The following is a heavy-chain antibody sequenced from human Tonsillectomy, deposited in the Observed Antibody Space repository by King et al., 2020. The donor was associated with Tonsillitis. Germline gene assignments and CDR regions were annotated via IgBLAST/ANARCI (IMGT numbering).Heavy chain of an antibody. V-gene: IGHV1-69*14. Sequence: QLVQSGAEVRKPGSSVKVSCKASGDTFSNNVISWVRQAPGQGLEWMGGIIPMLAKADYAQKFQGRVTITADKSTSTVYMEMNSLRSEDTAVYYCARDSGTFHFNYYYYMDV. D-gene: IGHD1-26*01. CDR1: GDTFSNNV. CDR3: ARDSGTFHFNYYYYMDV. J-gene: IGHJ6*03. CDR2: IIPMLAKA.